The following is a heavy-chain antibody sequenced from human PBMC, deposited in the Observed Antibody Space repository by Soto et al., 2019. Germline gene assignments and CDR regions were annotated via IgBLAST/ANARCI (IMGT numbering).Heavy chain of an antibody. V-gene: IGHV4-59*08. CDR1: GGSISSYY. D-gene: IGHD6-19*01. Sequence: QVQLQESGPGLVKPSETLSLTCTVSGGSISSYYWSWIRQHPGKGLEWIGYIYYSGSTNYNPSLKSRVTISVDTSKNQFSLKLSSVTAADTAVYYCARTMSIAVAGKGNWFDPWGQGTLVTVSS. CDR2: IYYSGST. J-gene: IGHJ5*02. CDR3: ARTMSIAVAGKGNWFDP.